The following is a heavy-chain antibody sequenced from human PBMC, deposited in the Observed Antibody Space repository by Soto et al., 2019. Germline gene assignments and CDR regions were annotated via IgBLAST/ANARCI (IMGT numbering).Heavy chain of an antibody. CDR3: ARAGDDILTGYSFDY. Sequence: PSETLSLTCTVSGGSLSSYYWTWIRQPPGKGLEWIGYIYYSGSTYYNPSLKSRVTISVDTSKNQFSLKLSSVTAADTAVYYCARAGDDILTGYSFDYWGQGXLVTVSS. D-gene: IGHD3-9*01. CDR1: GGSLSSYY. CDR2: IYYSGST. V-gene: IGHV4-59*08. J-gene: IGHJ4*02.